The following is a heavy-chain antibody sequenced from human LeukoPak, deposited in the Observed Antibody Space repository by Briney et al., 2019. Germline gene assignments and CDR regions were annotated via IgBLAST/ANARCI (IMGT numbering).Heavy chain of an antibody. V-gene: IGHV1-8*02. J-gene: IGHJ6*03. CDR3: ARYYDYVWGSYRRDYYYYMDV. CDR1: GYTFTSYD. CDR2: MNPNSGNT. Sequence: ASVKVSCKASGYTFTSYDINWLRQATGQGLEWMGWMNPNSGNTGYAQKLQGRVTMTTDTSTSTAYMELRSLRSDDTAVYYCARYYDYVWGSYRRDYYYYMDVWGKGTTVTVSS. D-gene: IGHD3-16*02.